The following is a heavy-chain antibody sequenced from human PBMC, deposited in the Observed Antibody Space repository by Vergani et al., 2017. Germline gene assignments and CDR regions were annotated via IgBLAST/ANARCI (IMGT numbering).Heavy chain of an antibody. CDR3: ARSLHYCSGGSCYEGHFDY. V-gene: IGHV4-61*02. CDR2: IYTSGST. Sequence: QVQLQESGPGLVKPSQTLSLTCTVSGGSISSGSYYWSWIRQPAGKGLEWIGRIYTSGSTNYNPSLTSRVTISVDTSKNQFSLKLSSVTAADTAVYYCARSLHYCSGGSCYEGHFDYWGQGTLVTVSS. D-gene: IGHD2-15*01. CDR1: GGSISSGSYY. J-gene: IGHJ4*02.